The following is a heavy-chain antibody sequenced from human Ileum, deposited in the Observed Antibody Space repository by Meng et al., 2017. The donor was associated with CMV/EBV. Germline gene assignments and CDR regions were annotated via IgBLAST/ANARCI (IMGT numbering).Heavy chain of an antibody. J-gene: IGHJ4*02. Sequence: GESLKISCAASGFTFNSYTMNWVRQAPGKGLEWVSMIYNGGDSKYYGDSVKGRFTISRDNSRYALYLQMDNLRAEDTAIYYCAKVLSWYYFDYWGQGALVTVSS. CDR3: AKVLSWYYFDY. D-gene: IGHD6-13*01. V-gene: IGHV3-23*03. CDR2: IYNGGDSK. CDR1: GFTFNSYT.